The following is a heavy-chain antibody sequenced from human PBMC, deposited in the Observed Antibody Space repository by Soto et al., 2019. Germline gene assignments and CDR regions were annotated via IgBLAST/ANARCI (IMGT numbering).Heavy chain of an antibody. CDR2: INPSGGST. J-gene: IGHJ6*02. CDR1: GYTFTSYY. CDR3: ASASSGSYGMDV. D-gene: IGHD1-26*01. Sequence: ASVKVSCKASGYTFTSYYMHWVRQAPGQGLEWMGIINPSGGSTSYAQKFQGRVTMTRDTSTSTVYMELSSLRSEDTAVYYCASASSGSYGMDVWGQGTTVTRSS. V-gene: IGHV1-46*01.